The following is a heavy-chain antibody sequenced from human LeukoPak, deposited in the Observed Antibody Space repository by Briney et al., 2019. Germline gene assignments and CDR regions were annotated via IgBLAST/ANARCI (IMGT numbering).Heavy chain of an antibody. CDR1: GYTFTSYD. CDR3: ARGTNVVVVAATRKYNWFDP. J-gene: IGHJ5*02. Sequence: ASVKVSCKASGYTFTSYDINWVRQATGQGLEWMGWMNPNSGNTGYAQKFQGRVTMTRNTSISTAYMELSSLRSEDTAVYYCARGTNVVVVAATRKYNWFDPWGQGTLVTVSS. CDR2: MNPNSGNT. D-gene: IGHD2-15*01. V-gene: IGHV1-8*01.